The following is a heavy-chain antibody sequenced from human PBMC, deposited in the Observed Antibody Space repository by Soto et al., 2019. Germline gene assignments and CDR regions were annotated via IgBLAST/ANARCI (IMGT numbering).Heavy chain of an antibody. V-gene: IGHV4-34*01. Sequence: SETLSLTCAVYGGSFSGYYWSWIRQPPGKGLEWIGEINHSGSTNYNPSLKSRVTISVDTSKNQFSLKLSSVTAADTAVYYCARGIANRRWLQEIVVVAATGIKYYFDYWGQGTLVTVSS. J-gene: IGHJ4*02. D-gene: IGHD2-15*01. CDR2: INHSGST. CDR1: GGSFSGYY. CDR3: ARGIANRRWLQEIVVVAATGIKYYFDY.